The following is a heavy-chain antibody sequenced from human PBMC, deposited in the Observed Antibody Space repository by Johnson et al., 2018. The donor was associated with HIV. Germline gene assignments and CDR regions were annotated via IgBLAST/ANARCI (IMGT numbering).Heavy chain of an antibody. J-gene: IGHJ3*02. Sequence: EVQLVESGGGVVQPGGSLRLSCAASGFTFSDHFMDWARQAPGKGLEWVGRIRKKANRYTTEYAASVKGSFTISRDDSTDSLFLQMNSLKTEDTAVYYCIRVTYDTSGHDGLDIWGQGTMVTVSS. V-gene: IGHV3-72*01. CDR1: GFTFSDHF. CDR3: IRVTYDTSGHDGLDI. CDR2: IRKKANRYTT. D-gene: IGHD3-22*01.